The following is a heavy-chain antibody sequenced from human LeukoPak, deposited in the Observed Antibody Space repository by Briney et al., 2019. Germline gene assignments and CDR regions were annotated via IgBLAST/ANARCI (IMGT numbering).Heavy chain of an antibody. CDR1: GFTFSSYA. CDR3: ARDALLPDSSGYLHDAFDI. J-gene: IGHJ3*02. Sequence: GGSLRLSCAASGFTFSSYAMHWVHQAPGKGLEWVAVISYDGSNKYYADSVKGRFTISRDNSKNTLYLQMNSLRAEDTAVYYCARDALLPDSSGYLHDAFDIWGQGTMVTVSS. V-gene: IGHV3-30*01. D-gene: IGHD3-22*01. CDR2: ISYDGSNK.